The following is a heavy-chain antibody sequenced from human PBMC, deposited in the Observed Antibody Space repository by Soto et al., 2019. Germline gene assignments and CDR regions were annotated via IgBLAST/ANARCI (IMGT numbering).Heavy chain of an antibody. J-gene: IGHJ4*02. V-gene: IGHV4-59*08. CDR1: GGSISSYY. Sequence: PSETLSLTCTVSGGSISSYYWSWIRQPPGKGLEWIGYIYYSGSTNYNPSLKSRVTISVDTSKNQFSLKLSSVTAADTAVYYCARHSVLWFGELSPFDYWGQGTLVTVSS. D-gene: IGHD3-10*01. CDR2: IYYSGST. CDR3: ARHSVLWFGELSPFDY.